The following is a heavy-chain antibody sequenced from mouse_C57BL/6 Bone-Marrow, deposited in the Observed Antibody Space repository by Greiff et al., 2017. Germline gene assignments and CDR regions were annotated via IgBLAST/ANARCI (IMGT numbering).Heavy chain of an antibody. CDR2: INPYNGGT. V-gene: IGHV1-19*01. CDR3: ARAGYYVAWFAY. CDR1: GYTFTDYY. D-gene: IGHD2-3*01. Sequence: EVKLQESGPVLVKPGASVKMSCKASGYTFTDYYMNWVKQSHGKSLEWIGVINPYNGGTSYNQKFKGKATLTVDKSSSTAYMELNSLTSEDSAVYYCARAGYYVAWFAYWCQGTLVTVSA. J-gene: IGHJ3*01.